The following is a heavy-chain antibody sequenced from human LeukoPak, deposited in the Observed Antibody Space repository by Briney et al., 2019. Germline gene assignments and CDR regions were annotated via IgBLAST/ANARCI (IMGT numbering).Heavy chain of an antibody. CDR2: IYYSGST. J-gene: IGHJ4*02. V-gene: IGHV4-39*01. D-gene: IGHD2-2*01. CDR1: GGSISSSSYY. Sequence: SETLSLTCTVSGGSISSSSYYWGWIRQPPGKGLEWIGSIYYSGSTYYNPSLKSRITISVATSKTQFSLKLSSVTAADTAVYYCARLLIVVVPAAPRGFDYWGQGTLVTVSS. CDR3: ARLLIVVVPAAPRGFDY.